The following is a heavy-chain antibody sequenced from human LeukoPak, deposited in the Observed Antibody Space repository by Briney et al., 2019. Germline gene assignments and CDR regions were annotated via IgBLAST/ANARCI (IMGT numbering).Heavy chain of an antibody. CDR1: GGSISYYY. D-gene: IGHD3-10*01. J-gene: IGHJ4*02. CDR3: ARDRGDLGNFDY. V-gene: IGHV4-4*07. Sequence: SETLSLTCTVSGGSISYYYWSWIRQPAGKGLEWIGRIYSSGSTTYNPSLKSRVTMSVDTAKNQFSLILSPVTAADTAVYYCARDRGDLGNFDYWGQGTLVTVSS. CDR2: IYSSGST.